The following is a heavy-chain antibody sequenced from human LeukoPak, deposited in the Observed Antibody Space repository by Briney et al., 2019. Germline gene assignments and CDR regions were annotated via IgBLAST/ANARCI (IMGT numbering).Heavy chain of an antibody. Sequence: PGRSLRLSCAASGFTFSSYGMPWVRQAPGKGLEWVAVISYDGSNKYYADSVKGRFTISRDNSKNTLYLQMNSLRAEDTAVYYCARTGYYDSRGDYFDYWGQGTLVTVSS. V-gene: IGHV3-30*03. CDR3: ARTGYYDSRGDYFDY. J-gene: IGHJ4*02. CDR2: ISYDGSNK. CDR1: GFTFSSYG. D-gene: IGHD3-22*01.